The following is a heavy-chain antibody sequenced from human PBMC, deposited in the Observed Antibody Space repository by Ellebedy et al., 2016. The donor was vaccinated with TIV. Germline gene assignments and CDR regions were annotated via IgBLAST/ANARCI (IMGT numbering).Heavy chain of an antibody. CDR2: IVGSGA. CDR3: ARAGSYRFDY. J-gene: IGHJ4*02. Sequence: PGGSLRLSCAASGFTFSRYAIGWVRQAPGKGLEWVSGIVGSGAQKYADSVKGRFTISRDNAKNTLYLQMNSLRLEDTGVYFCARAGSYRFDYWGPGSLVTVSS. D-gene: IGHD1-26*01. CDR1: GFTFSRYA. V-gene: IGHV3-23*01.